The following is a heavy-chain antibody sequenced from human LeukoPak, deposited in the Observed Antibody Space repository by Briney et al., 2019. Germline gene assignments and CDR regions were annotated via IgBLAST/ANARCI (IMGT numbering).Heavy chain of an antibody. Sequence: GSLRLSCAASGFTFSSNAMHWVRPAPGKGLEWVAVISYDGSNKYYADSVKGRFTISRDSSKNTLYLQMNSLRAEDTAVYYCARGLAAAGGDWGQGTLVTVSS. CDR1: GFTFSSNA. J-gene: IGHJ4*02. V-gene: IGHV3-30*03. D-gene: IGHD6-13*01. CDR2: ISYDGSNK. CDR3: ARGLAAAGGD.